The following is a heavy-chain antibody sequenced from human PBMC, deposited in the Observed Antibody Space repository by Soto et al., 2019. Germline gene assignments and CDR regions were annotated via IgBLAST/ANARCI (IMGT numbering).Heavy chain of an antibody. Sequence: GGSLRLSCAASGFTFSNYDIHWVRQAPGEGLEWVSYISSSGSTIYYADSVKGRFTISRDNAKNSLYLQMNSLRAEDTAVYYCARVKRWLQLDAFDIWGQGTMVTVSS. CDR3: ARVKRWLQLDAFDI. V-gene: IGHV3-48*03. CDR1: GFTFSNYD. J-gene: IGHJ3*02. CDR2: ISSSGSTI. D-gene: IGHD5-12*01.